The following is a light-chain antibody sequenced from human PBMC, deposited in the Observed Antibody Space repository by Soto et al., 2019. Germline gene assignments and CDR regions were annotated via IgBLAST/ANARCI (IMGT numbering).Light chain of an antibody. CDR1: QSVSSAY. Sequence: EIVLTQSPGTLSFSPGERATLSCRASQSVSSAYSAWYQQKPGQAPRLLIYGVSTRATGIADRFSGSGSGTDFTLTISRLEPEDFAVYYCQQYGNSAITFGQGTRLEIK. V-gene: IGKV3-20*01. CDR2: GVS. CDR3: QQYGNSAIT. J-gene: IGKJ5*01.